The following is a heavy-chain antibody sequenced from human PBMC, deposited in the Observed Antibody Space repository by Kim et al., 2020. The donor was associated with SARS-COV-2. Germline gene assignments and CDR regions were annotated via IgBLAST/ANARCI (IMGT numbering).Heavy chain of an antibody. Sequence: SETLSLTCAVYGGSFSGYYWSWIRQPPGKGLEWIGEINHSGSTNYNPSLKSRVTISVDTSKNQFSLKLSSVTAADTAVYYCARGGDHYYDSSGPTRGTDYWGQGTLVTVSS. CDR3: ARGGDHYYDSSGPTRGTDY. CDR1: GGSFSGYY. CDR2: INHSGST. D-gene: IGHD3-22*01. V-gene: IGHV4-34*01. J-gene: IGHJ4*02.